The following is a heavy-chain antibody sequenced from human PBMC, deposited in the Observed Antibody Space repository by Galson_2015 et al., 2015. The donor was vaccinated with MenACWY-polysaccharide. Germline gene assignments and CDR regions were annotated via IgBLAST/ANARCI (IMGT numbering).Heavy chain of an antibody. V-gene: IGHV3-23*01. J-gene: IGHJ1*01. D-gene: IGHD6-13*01. Sequence: ALRLSCAASGFTFSTYAMSCVRQAPGKGPEWVSFISGNGGRTEYVDTVKGRFTISRDNSKNTLYLEMNSLRDEDTAIYYCAKDAIAGIVLTPLRIPLQRWGQGTLVAVSS. CDR3: AKDAIAGIVLTPLRIPLQR. CDR2: ISGNGGRT. CDR1: GFTFSTYA.